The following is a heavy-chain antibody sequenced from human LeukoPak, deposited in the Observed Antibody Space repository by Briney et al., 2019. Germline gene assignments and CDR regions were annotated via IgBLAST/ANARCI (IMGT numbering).Heavy chain of an antibody. J-gene: IGHJ4*02. D-gene: IGHD6-19*01. Sequence: PSETLSLTCTVSGGSISSYYWSWIRQPPGKGLEWIGYIYYSGSTNYNPSPKSRVTISVDTSKNQFSLKLSSVTAADTAVYYCARGALAVAATLWGQGTLVTVSS. V-gene: IGHV4-59*01. CDR2: IYYSGST. CDR3: ARGALAVAATL. CDR1: GGSISSYY.